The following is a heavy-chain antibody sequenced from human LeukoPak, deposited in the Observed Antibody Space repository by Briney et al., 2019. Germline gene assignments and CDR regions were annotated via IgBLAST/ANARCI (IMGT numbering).Heavy chain of an antibody. CDR3: ARDRGTVTTPLFDY. Sequence: SQTLSLTCTVSGGFGGSISNGDYYWSWIRQHPERGLEWIGYIHSNGNTYHNPSLESRVAISVDPSKSQFSLRLSAVTAADTAVYYCARDRGTVTTPLFDYWGQGTLVTVSS. D-gene: IGHD4-11*01. CDR1: GGFGGSISNGDYY. J-gene: IGHJ4*02. V-gene: IGHV4-31*03. CDR2: IHSNGNT.